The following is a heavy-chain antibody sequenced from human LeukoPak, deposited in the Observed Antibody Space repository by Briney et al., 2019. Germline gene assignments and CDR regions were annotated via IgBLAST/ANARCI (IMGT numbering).Heavy chain of an antibody. CDR3: ARTYSSSFFDY. J-gene: IGHJ4*02. Sequence: SETLSLTCAVYGGSFSGYYWSWIRQPPGKGLEWIGEINHSGSTNYNPSLKSRVTISVDTSKNQFSLKLSSVTAAGTAVYYCARTYSSSFFDYWGQGTLVTVSS. CDR2: INHSGST. CDR1: GGSFSGYY. V-gene: IGHV4-34*01. D-gene: IGHD6-13*01.